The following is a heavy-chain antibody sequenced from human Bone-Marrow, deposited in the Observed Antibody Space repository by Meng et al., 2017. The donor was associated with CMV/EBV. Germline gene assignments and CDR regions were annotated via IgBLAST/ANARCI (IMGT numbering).Heavy chain of an antibody. CDR1: GGSISSSSYY. V-gene: IGHV4-39*07. CDR2: LYYSGST. Sequence: GSLRLSCTVSGGSISSSSYYWGWIRQPPGKGLVWIGSLYYSGSTYYNPSLKSRVTISVDTSKNQFSLKLSSVTAADTAVYYCAREVLHGGIVVVIAIQGFFDYWGQGTLVTVSS. D-gene: IGHD2-21*01. CDR3: AREVLHGGIVVVIAIQGFFDY. J-gene: IGHJ4*02.